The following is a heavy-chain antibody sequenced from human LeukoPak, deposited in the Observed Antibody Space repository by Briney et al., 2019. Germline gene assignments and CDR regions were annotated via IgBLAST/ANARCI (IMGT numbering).Heavy chain of an antibody. Sequence: GGSMRLSCAASGFTFSSYAMSWVRQAPGKGLEWVSVISGSGGSTYYADSVKGRFTISRDNSKNTLSLQMHSLRAEDTAVYYCAKDRGHYYTYDYWGQGTLVTVSS. D-gene: IGHD3-22*01. CDR2: ISGSGGST. CDR1: GFTFSSYA. J-gene: IGHJ4*02. CDR3: AKDRGHYYTYDY. V-gene: IGHV3-23*01.